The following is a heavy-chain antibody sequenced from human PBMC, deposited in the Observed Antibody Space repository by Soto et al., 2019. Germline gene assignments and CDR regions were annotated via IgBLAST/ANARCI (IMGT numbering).Heavy chain of an antibody. V-gene: IGHV3-30*03. CDR1: GFTFSSYG. CDR3: ADDHYGMDV. Sequence: GGSLRLSCAASGFTFSSYGMHWVRQAPGKGLEWVAVISYDGSNKYYADSVKGRFTISRDNSKNTLYLQMNSLRAEDTAVYYCADDHYGMDVWGQGTTVTVSS. J-gene: IGHJ6*02. CDR2: ISYDGSNK. D-gene: IGHD1-1*01.